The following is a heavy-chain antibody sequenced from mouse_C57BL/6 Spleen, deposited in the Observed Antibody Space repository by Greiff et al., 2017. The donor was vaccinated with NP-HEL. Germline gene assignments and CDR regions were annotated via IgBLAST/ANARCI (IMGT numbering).Heavy chain of an antibody. Sequence: QVQLQQPGAELVRPGTSVKLSCKASGYTFTSYWMHWVKQRPGQGLEWIGVIDPSDSYTNYNQKFKGKATLTVDTSSSTAYMQLSSLTSEDSAVYYCARFRTGPAWFAYWGQGTLVTVSA. CDR2: IDPSDSYT. CDR1: GYTFTSYW. D-gene: IGHD4-1*01. CDR3: ARFRTGPAWFAY. V-gene: IGHV1-59*01. J-gene: IGHJ3*01.